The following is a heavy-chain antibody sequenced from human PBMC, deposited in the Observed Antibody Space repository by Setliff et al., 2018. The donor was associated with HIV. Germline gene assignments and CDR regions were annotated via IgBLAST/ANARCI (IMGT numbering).Heavy chain of an antibody. Sequence: ETLSLTCVVYGGSFSGYYWSWIRQPPGKGLEWIGEINHSGSTNYNPSLKSRVTISVDKSKNQFSLKLSSVTAADTAVYYCARDPWFGELSDAFDIWGQGTMVTVSS. CDR2: INHSGST. J-gene: IGHJ3*02. D-gene: IGHD3-10*01. CDR3: ARDPWFGELSDAFDI. CDR1: GGSFSGYY. V-gene: IGHV4-34*01.